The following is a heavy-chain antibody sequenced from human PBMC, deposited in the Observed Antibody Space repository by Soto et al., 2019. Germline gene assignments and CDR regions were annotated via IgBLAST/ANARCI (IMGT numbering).Heavy chain of an antibody. CDR1: GFTFSSYA. CDR2: MSSYGGST. J-gene: IGHJ4*02. CDR3: ARDPDSSGYYYFDY. D-gene: IGHD3-22*01. V-gene: IGHV3-64*01. Sequence: PGGSLSLSCAASGFTFSSYAMHCVRQAPGKGLEYVSVMSSYGGSTYYANSVKGRFTISRDNSKNTLYLQMGSLRAEDMAVYYCARDPDSSGYYYFDYWGQGTLVTVSS.